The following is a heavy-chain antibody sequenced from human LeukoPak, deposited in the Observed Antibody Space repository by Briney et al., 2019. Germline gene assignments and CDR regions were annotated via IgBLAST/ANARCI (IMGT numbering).Heavy chain of an antibody. D-gene: IGHD3-22*01. CDR2: ISSSSSYI. CDR1: GFTFSSYS. CDR3: ARDLWYYDSSGPLDDY. Sequence: PGGSLGLSCAASGFTFSSYSMNWVRQAPGKGLEWVSSISSSSSYIYYADSVKGRFTISRDNAKNSLYLQMNSLRAEDTAVYYCARDLWYYDSSGPLDDYWGQGTLVTVSS. J-gene: IGHJ4*02. V-gene: IGHV3-21*01.